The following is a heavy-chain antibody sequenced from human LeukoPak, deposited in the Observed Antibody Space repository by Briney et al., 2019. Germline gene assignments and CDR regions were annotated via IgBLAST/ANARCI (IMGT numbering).Heavy chain of an antibody. J-gene: IGHJ4*02. V-gene: IGHV4-59*08. Sequence: SETLSLTCTVSGASISSYYWSWIRQPPGKGLEWIGYIYYSGSASYNPSLKSRVTISLDTSKNQFSLKLSSVTAADTAVYYCARRNTGSLSFDYWGQGTLVTVSS. D-gene: IGHD1-26*01. CDR3: ARRNTGSLSFDY. CDR2: IYYSGSA. CDR1: GASISSYY.